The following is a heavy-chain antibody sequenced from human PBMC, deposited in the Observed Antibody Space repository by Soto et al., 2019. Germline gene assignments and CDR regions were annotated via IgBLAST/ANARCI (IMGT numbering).Heavy chain of an antibody. J-gene: IGHJ4*02. Sequence: SETLSLTCNVSGGSIARSNYYWDWLRQPPGKGLEWIGTTYYNGNAYYNPSLKSRVSMSVDTSKNQFSLKLVSVTAADTAVYYCARHFVAVVIKGWGYWGQGTLVTVSS. V-gene: IGHV4-39*01. CDR3: ARHFVAVVIKGWGY. CDR1: GGSIARSNYY. CDR2: TYYNGNA. D-gene: IGHD3-10*01.